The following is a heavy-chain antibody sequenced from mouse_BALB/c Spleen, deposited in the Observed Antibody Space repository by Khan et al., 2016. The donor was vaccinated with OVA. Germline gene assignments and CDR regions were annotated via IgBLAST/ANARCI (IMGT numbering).Heavy chain of an antibody. Sequence: VQLQQSGPGLVKPSQSLSLTCTVTGYSITSDYAWNWIRQFPGHKLEWMGYINYSGSTSYIPSLKSRISITRDTSKNQFFLQLNSVTTEDTATYYCAYGSSYWYFDVWGAGTTVTVSS. V-gene: IGHV3-2*02. CDR1: GYSITSDYA. J-gene: IGHJ1*01. D-gene: IGHD1-1*01. CDR2: INYSGST. CDR3: AYGSSYWYFDV.